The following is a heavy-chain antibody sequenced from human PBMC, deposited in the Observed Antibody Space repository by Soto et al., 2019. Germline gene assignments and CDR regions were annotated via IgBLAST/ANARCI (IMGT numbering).Heavy chain of an antibody. CDR2: ISYDGSNK. CDR3: ATPEPTVTKYYFDY. J-gene: IGHJ4*02. Sequence: QVQLVESGGGVVQPGRSLRLSCAGSGFTFSSYGMHWVRQAPGKGLEWVAVISYDGSNKYYADSVKGRFTISRDNSKNTLYLQMNSLRAEDTAVYYCATPEPTVTKYYFDYWGQGTLVTVSS. D-gene: IGHD4-17*01. CDR1: GFTFSSYG. V-gene: IGHV3-30*03.